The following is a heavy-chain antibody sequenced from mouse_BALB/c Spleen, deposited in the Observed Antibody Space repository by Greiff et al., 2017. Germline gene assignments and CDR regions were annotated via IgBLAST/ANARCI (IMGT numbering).Heavy chain of an antibody. CDR2: IWSGGST. Sequence: VQGVESGPGLVQPSQSLSITCTVSGFSLTSYGVHWVRQSPGKGLEWLGVIWSGGSTDYNAAFISRLSISKDNSKSQVFFKMNSLQADDTAIYYCARRDGNYGGNAMDYWGQGTSVTVSS. CDR3: ARRDGNYGGNAMDY. CDR1: GFSLTSYG. J-gene: IGHJ4*01. D-gene: IGHD2-1*01. V-gene: IGHV2-4-1*01.